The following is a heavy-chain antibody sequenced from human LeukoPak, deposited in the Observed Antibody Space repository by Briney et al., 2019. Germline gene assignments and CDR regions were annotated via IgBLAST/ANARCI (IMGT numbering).Heavy chain of an antibody. CDR2: IYYSGST. V-gene: IGHV4-59*01. D-gene: IGHD2-2*03. CDR1: GGSISSYY. J-gene: IGHJ6*02. Sequence: SETLSLTCTVSGGSISSYYWSWIRQPPGKGLEWIGYIYYSGSTNYNPSLKSRVTISVDTSKNQFSLKLSSVTAADTAVYYCARMAPGYCSSARCYEYGLDVWGQGTTVTVSS. CDR3: ARMAPGYCSSARCYEYGLDV.